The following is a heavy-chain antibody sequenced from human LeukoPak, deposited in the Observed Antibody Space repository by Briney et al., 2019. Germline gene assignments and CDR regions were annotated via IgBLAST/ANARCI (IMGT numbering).Heavy chain of an antibody. CDR3: ARGTTVSNAYYFDY. CDR1: GGTFSSYA. V-gene: IGHV1-69*04. CDR2: IIPILGIA. D-gene: IGHD4-17*01. J-gene: IGHJ4*02. Sequence: SVKVSCKASGGTFSSYAISWVRQAPGQGLEWMGRIIPILGIANYAQKFQGRVTITADKSTSTAYMELSSLRSEDTAVYYCARGTTVSNAYYFDYWGQGTLVTVSS.